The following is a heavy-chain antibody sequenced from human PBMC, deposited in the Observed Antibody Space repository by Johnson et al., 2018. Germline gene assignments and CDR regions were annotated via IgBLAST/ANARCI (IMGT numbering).Heavy chain of an antibody. CDR3: ARGLFIVWGRYGMDV. J-gene: IGHJ6*02. V-gene: IGHV3-21*01. CDR2: ISSSTTTI. CDR1: GFTFSSYS. D-gene: IGHD3-16*01. Sequence: VQLVESGGGLVKPGGSLRLSCAASGFTFSSYSMNWVRQAPGKGLAWVSSISSSTTTIYYADSVKGRFTISRDNAKNSLYLQMNSLRDEDTAGYYCARGLFIVWGRYGMDVWGRGTTVTVSS.